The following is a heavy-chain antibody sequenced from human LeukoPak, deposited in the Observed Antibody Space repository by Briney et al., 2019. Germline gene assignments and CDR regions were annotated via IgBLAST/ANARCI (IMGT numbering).Heavy chain of an antibody. CDR1: GFTFSGYA. CDR3: AKSTTGSSGYYAVDY. J-gene: IGHJ4*02. D-gene: IGHD3-22*01. V-gene: IGHV3-23*01. Sequence: GGSLRLSCAASGFTFSGYAMTWVRQAPGKVREWVSGISGSGGSTYYADSVKGRFTISRDNSKNTLYLQMNSLRAEDTAVYYCAKSTTGSSGYYAVDYWGQGTLVTVSS. CDR2: ISGSGGST.